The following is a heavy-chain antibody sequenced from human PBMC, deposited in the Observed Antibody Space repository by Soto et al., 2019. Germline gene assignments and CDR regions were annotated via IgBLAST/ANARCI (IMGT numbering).Heavy chain of an antibody. J-gene: IGHJ4*02. CDR2: IWYDGSNK. CDR1: GFTFSSYG. V-gene: IGHV3-33*01. D-gene: IGHD2-8*02. Sequence: QVQLVESGGGVVQPGRSLRLSCAASGFTFSSYGMHWVRQAPGKGLEWVAVIWYDGSNKYYADSVKGRFTISRDNSKNTLYLQMNSLRAEDTAVYYCARGWGRDRGGYFDYWGQGTLFTVSS. CDR3: ARGWGRDRGGYFDY.